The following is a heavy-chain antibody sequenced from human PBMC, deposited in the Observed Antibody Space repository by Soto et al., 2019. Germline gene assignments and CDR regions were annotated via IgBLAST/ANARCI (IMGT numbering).Heavy chain of an antibody. CDR3: AREDDGGDRDYYGLDV. V-gene: IGHV4-30-4*01. J-gene: IGHJ6*02. Sequence: QVQLQQSGPGLVKPSQTLSLTCTVSGGSISFDHYHWTWIRQPPGKGLEWIGYVHYSGSVLYNPSLQSRVSISVDTCKNQVSLKLSSVTAADTAVYFCAREDDGGDRDYYGLDVWGQGTTVTVSS. D-gene: IGHD2-21*02. CDR2: VHYSGSV. CDR1: GGSISFDHYH.